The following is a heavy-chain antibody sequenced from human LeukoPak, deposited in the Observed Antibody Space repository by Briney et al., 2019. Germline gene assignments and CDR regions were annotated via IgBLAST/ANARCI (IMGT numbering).Heavy chain of an antibody. CDR3: ARGTYRSSSPSIGMPYYLDY. CDR2: IGSSGSYI. D-gene: IGHD6-6*01. J-gene: IGHJ4*02. V-gene: IGHV3-21*01. CDR1: GFTFTRYS. Sequence: GGSLRLSCAASGFTFTRYSMNWVRQAPGKGLEWVTSIGSSGSYIIYAQSVEGRFIISRDNAKNSHYLQMNSLRADDTAVYFCARGTYRSSSPSIGMPYYLDYWGQGILVTVSS.